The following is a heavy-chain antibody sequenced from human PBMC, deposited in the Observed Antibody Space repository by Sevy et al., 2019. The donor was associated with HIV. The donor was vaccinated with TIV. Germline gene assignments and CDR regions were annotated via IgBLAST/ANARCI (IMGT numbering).Heavy chain of an antibody. J-gene: IGHJ6*02. CDR2: ISAYNGNT. V-gene: IGHV1-18*01. CDR3: ARDGGLGDYGSDYYYGMDV. CDR1: GYTFTSYG. D-gene: IGHD4-17*01. Sequence: ASVKVSCKASGYTFTSYGISWVRQAPGQGLEWKGWISAYNGNTNYAQKLQGRVTMTTDTSTSTAYMELRSLRSDDTAVYYCARDGGLGDYGSDYYYGMDVWGQGTTVTVSS.